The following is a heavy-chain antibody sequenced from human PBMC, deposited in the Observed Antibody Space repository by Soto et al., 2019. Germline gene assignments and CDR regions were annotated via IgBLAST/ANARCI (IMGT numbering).Heavy chain of an antibody. Sequence: EVQLVQSGAEVKKPGESLKISCKRSGYSFSSYWIGWVRQMPGKGLEWMGIIYLGNSDTRYSPSFQGQVTISADKSTSTAYRQWSSLKASDTAIYYCARQNGCSTSSCYGWFDPWGQGTLVTVSS. CDR1: GYSFSSYW. V-gene: IGHV5-51*01. J-gene: IGHJ5*02. CDR2: IYLGNSDT. D-gene: IGHD2-2*01. CDR3: ARQNGCSTSSCYGWFDP.